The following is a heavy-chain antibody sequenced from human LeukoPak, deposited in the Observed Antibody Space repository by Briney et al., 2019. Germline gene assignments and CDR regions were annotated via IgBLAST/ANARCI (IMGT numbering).Heavy chain of an antibody. D-gene: IGHD6-13*01. J-gene: IGHJ6*02. CDR3: ARSGYSSSWFNSYYYGMDV. Sequence: SETLSLTCTVSGGSISSYYWSWIRQPPGKGLEWIGYIYYSGSTNYNPSLKSRVTISVDTSKNQFSLKLSSVTAADTAVYYCARSGYSSSWFNSYYYGMDVWGRGTTVTVSS. CDR2: IYYSGST. CDR1: GGSISSYY. V-gene: IGHV4-59*01.